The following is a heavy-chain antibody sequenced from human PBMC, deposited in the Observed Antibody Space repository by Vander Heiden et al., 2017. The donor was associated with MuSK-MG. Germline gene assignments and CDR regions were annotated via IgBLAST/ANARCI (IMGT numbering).Heavy chain of an antibody. CDR2: IKQDGSEK. CDR1: GFTFSSYW. D-gene: IGHD2-8*01. J-gene: IGHJ3*02. Sequence: EVQLVESGGGLVQPGGSLRLSCAASGFTFSSYWMSWVRQAPGKGLEWVANIKQDGSEKYYVDSVKGRFTISRDNAKNSRDLKRNSLRAEETAVYYCARESGSGRMVYAAFDIWGQGTMVTVYS. CDR3: ARESGSGRMVYAAFDI. V-gene: IGHV3-7*01.